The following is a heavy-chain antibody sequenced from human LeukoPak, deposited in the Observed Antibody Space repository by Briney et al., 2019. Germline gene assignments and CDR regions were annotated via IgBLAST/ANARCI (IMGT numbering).Heavy chain of an antibody. J-gene: IGHJ4*02. D-gene: IGHD3-3*01. CDR3: ARDGYDFWSDYPTTLDY. Sequence: GGSLRLSCAASGFNFSSYSMNWLRQAPGKGLEWVSYISTSSRTIYYADSVKGRFTISRDNAKNSLFLQMNSLRAEDTAVYYCARDGYDFWSDYPTTLDYWGQGTLVTVSS. V-gene: IGHV3-48*01. CDR1: GFNFSSYS. CDR2: ISTSSRTI.